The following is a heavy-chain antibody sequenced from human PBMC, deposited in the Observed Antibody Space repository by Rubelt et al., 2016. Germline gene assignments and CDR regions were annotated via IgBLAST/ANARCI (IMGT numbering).Heavy chain of an antibody. D-gene: IGHD2-2*01. V-gene: IGHV1-18*01. Sequence: QVQLVQSGAEVKKPGASVKVSCKASGYTFTSYGISWVRQAPGQGLEWMGWISAYNGNTNYVYKFQGSVTMTTDTSTSTAYMELRGLRSDDTAVYYCAKDRTSLFRGGMDVWGQGTTVTVSS. J-gene: IGHJ6*02. CDR3: AKDRTSLFRGGMDV. CDR1: GYTFTSYG. CDR2: ISAYNGNT.